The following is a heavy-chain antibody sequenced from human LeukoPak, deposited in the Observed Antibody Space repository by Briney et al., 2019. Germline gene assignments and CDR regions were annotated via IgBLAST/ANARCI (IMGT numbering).Heavy chain of an antibody. CDR1: GFTFDDYA. V-gene: IGHV3-9*01. D-gene: IGHD3-9*01. CDR3: AKDSDILTGSFDY. J-gene: IGHJ4*02. CDR2: ISWNSGSI. Sequence: QSGGSLRLSCAASGFTFDDYAMHWVRQAPGKGLEWVSGISWNSGSIGYADSVKGRFTISRDNAKNSLYLQMNSLRAEDTALYYCAKDSDILTGSFDYWGQGTLVTVSS.